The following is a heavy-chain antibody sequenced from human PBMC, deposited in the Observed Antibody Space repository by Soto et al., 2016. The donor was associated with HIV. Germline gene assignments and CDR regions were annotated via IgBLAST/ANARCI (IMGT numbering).Heavy chain of an antibody. CDR3: VSYIWGSPPNGKDV. D-gene: IGHD3-16*01. J-gene: IGHJ6*02. Sequence: VQLQESGPGLVKPSGTLSLTCAVSGASISSSNWWSWVRQPPGKGLEWIGEMYHSGNTNYNPSLKSRVTISADKSKNQFSLILRSVTAADTAIYYCVSYIWGSPPNGKDVWGRGTTVNRLL. CDR2: MYHSGNT. CDR1: GASISSSNW. V-gene: IGHV4-4*02.